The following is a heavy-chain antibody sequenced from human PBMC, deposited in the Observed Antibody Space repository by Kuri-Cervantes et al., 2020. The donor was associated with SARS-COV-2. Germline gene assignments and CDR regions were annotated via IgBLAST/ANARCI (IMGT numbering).Heavy chain of an antibody. V-gene: IGHV3-53*01. CDR3: ARDSVSGYPYWYFDL. J-gene: IGHJ2*01. CDR1: GFTVSINY. D-gene: IGHD3-22*01. Sequence: GESLKISCAASGFTVSINYMNWVRQAPGKGLEWVSVIYSGGGTYYADSVKGRFTISRDNSKNTLYLQMNSLRAEDTAVYYCARDSVSGYPYWYFDLWGRGTLVTVSS. CDR2: IYSGGGT.